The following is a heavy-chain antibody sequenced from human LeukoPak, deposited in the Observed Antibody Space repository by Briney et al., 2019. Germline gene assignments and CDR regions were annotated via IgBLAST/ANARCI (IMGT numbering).Heavy chain of an antibody. D-gene: IGHD5-18*01. Sequence: SETLSLTCTVSGCSISSGGYYWSWIRQHPGKGLEWIGYIYYSGSTYYNPSLKSRVTISVDTSKNQFSLKLSSVTAADTAVYYCARGSQLGWYFDYWGQGTLVTVSS. CDR2: IYYSGST. J-gene: IGHJ4*02. V-gene: IGHV4-31*03. CDR1: GCSISSGGYY. CDR3: ARGSQLGWYFDY.